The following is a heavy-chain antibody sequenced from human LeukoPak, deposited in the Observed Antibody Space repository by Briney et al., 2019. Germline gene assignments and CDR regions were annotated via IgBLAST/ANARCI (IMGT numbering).Heavy chain of an antibody. V-gene: IGHV4-31*03. CDR1: GDSISGGSYY. CDR2: IYYSGST. CDR3: ARGSDGYNPGNFGY. D-gene: IGHD5-12*01. J-gene: IGHJ4*02. Sequence: SETLSLTCSVSGDSISGGSYYWSWIRQHPGKGLEWIGYIYYSGSTSYNPSLKSRVTISVDTSKNQFSLELSSVTAADTAVYYCARGSDGYNPGNFGYWGQGTLVTVSS.